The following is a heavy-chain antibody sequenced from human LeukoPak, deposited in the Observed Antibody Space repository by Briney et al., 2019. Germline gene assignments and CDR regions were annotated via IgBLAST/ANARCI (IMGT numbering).Heavy chain of an antibody. CDR1: GGSISSYY. CDR3: AKPPYYFDY. Sequence: SETLSLTCTVSGGSISSYYWSWIRQPPGKGLEWIGYVYYSGSTNYNPSLKSRVTMSVDTSKNQFSLKLSSVTAADTAVYYCAKPPYYFDYWGQGTLVTVSS. CDR2: VYYSGST. J-gene: IGHJ4*02. V-gene: IGHV4-59*01.